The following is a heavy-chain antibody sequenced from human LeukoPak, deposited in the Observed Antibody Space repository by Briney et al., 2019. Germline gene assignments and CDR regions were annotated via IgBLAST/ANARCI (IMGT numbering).Heavy chain of an antibody. J-gene: IGHJ4*02. D-gene: IGHD3-22*01. V-gene: IGHV3-15*01. CDR2: IKSKADGGTI. Sequence: GGSLRLSCAASGFTFSNAWMNWVRQSPGKGLEWVGRIKSKADGGTIDYGAPVKGRFTISRDDSKNTLFLQMNSLKAEDTAMYHCTTGVRDSSGYYNFDYWGQGTLVTVSS. CDR1: GFTFSNAW. CDR3: TTGVRDSSGYYNFDY.